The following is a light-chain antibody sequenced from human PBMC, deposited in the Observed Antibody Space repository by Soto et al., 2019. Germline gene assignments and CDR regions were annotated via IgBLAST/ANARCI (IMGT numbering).Light chain of an antibody. CDR1: QSVSSSY. Sequence: EIVLTQSPGTLSLSPGERATLSCRASQSVSSSYLAWYQQKPGQAPRLLIYGASSRDTGIQDRFSGSGSGTDFTLTISRLEPEDVAVYYCQQDGSSPATFGQGTKVEIK. CDR3: QQDGSSPAT. CDR2: GAS. J-gene: IGKJ1*01. V-gene: IGKV3-20*01.